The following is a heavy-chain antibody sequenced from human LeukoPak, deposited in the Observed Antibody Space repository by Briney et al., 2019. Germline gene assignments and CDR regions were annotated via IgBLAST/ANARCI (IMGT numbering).Heavy chain of an antibody. D-gene: IGHD3-10*01. CDR3: ARGGSYWDI. Sequence: PSETLSLTCAVYGGSFKTTSYYWGWIRQPPGRGLEWIGTIYFAGSTYHNPSLKSRVTMSVDLSRNEFSLILTSVTAADTAVYYCARGGSYWDIWGQGSLVTVSS. J-gene: IGHJ4*02. V-gene: IGHV4-39*07. CDR1: GGSFKTTSYY. CDR2: IYFAGST.